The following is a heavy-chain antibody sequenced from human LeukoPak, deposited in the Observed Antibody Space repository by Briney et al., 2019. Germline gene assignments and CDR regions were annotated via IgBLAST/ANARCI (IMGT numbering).Heavy chain of an antibody. CDR2: ISYDGSNK. CDR3: AKDQRGYYGSGSYPVG. D-gene: IGHD3-10*01. J-gene: IGHJ4*02. Sequence: PGRSLRLSCAASGFTFSSYGMHWVRQAPGKGLEWVAVISYDGSNKYYADSVKGRFTISSDNSKNTLYLQMNSLRAEDTAVYYCAKDQRGYYGSGSYPVGWGQGTLVTVSS. V-gene: IGHV3-30*18. CDR1: GFTFSSYG.